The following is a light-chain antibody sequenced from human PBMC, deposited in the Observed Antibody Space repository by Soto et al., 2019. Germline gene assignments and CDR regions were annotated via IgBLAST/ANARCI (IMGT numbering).Light chain of an antibody. V-gene: IGLV2-14*01. J-gene: IGLJ3*02. CDR3: SSYTISSTRV. Sequence: QSALTQPASVSGSPGQSITISCTGTSSDVGGYNYVSWYQQHPGKAPQLMIYDVSYRSSGVSDRFSGSKSGNTASLTISGVQAEDEADYFCSSYTISSTRVFGGGTKVTVL. CDR1: SSDVGGYNY. CDR2: DVS.